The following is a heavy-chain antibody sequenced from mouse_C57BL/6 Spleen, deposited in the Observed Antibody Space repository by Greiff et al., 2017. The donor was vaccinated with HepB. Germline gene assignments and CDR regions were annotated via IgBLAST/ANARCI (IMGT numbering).Heavy chain of an antibody. J-gene: IGHJ1*03. CDR2: ISSGGSYT. Sequence: EVQVVESGGDLVKPGGSLKLSCAASGFTFSSYGMSWVRQTPDKRLEWVATISSGGSYTYYPDSVKGRFTISRDNAKNTLYLQMSSLKSEDTAMYYCASPSIYWYFDVWGTGTTVTVSS. D-gene: IGHD2-10*02. V-gene: IGHV5-6*01. CDR1: GFTFSSYG. CDR3: ASPSIYWYFDV.